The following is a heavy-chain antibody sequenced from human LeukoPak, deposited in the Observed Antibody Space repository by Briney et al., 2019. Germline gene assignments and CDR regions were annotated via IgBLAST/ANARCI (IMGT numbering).Heavy chain of an antibody. CDR2: INPSGGST. J-gene: IGHJ5*02. V-gene: IGHV1-46*01. CDR3: ARAYYYDSSGYYTPGEWFDP. CDR1: GYTFTSYY. Sequence: ASVKVSCKASGYTFTSYYMHWVRQAPGQGLEWMGIINPSGGSTSYAQKFQGRVTMTRDMSTSTVYMELSSLRSEDRAVYYCARAYYYDSSGYYTPGEWFDPWGQGTLVTVSS. D-gene: IGHD3-22*01.